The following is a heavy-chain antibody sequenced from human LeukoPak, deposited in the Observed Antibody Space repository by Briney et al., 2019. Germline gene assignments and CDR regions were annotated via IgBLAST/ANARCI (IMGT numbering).Heavy chain of an antibody. CDR1: GGSFSSGSYY. CDR2: IYYTGSP. V-gene: IGHV4-61*01. D-gene: IGHD3-16*01. J-gene: IGHJ4*02. CDR3: ARRSVGGGERFDY. Sequence: SETLSLTCTVSGGSFSSGSYYWTWIRQPPGEGLEWIGYIYYTGSPNYHPSLKSRVTISVDTSNNQFSLKLGSVTAADAAVYYCARRSVGGGERFDYWGQGLLVTVSS.